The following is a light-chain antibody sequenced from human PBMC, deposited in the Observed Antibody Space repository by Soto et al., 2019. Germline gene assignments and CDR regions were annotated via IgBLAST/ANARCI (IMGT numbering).Light chain of an antibody. CDR1: TSDIAGYNY. CDR2: EVT. CDR3: NASTSARFYV. Sequence: QSILTQPASVSGSPGQSITISCTGTTSDIAGYNYVSWYQQHPGKAPKLLIYEVTSRASGVSHRFSGSKSGNTASLTISGLQAEDEAEYYCNASTSARFYVFGTGTKVTVL. V-gene: IGLV2-14*01. J-gene: IGLJ1*01.